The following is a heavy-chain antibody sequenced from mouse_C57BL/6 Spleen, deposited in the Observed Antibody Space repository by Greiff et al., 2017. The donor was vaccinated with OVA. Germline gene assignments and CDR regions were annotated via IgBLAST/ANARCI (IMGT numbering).Heavy chain of an antibody. Sequence: EVKVVESEGGLVQPGSSMKLSCTASGFTFSDYYMAWVRQVPEKGLEWVANINYDGSSTYYLDSLKSRFIISRDNAKNILYLQMSSLKSEDTATYYCARVRGYDGAMDYWGQGTSVTVSS. CDR2: INYDGSST. CDR1: GFTFSDYY. CDR3: ARVRGYDGAMDY. V-gene: IGHV5-16*01. J-gene: IGHJ4*01. D-gene: IGHD2-2*01.